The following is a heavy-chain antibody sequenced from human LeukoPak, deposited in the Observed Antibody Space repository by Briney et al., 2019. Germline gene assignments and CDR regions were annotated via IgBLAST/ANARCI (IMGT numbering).Heavy chain of an antibody. CDR2: INPNSGGT. D-gene: IGHD1-26*01. CDR3: ARHPYSGSYHFDY. J-gene: IGHJ4*02. Sequence: ASVKVSCKASGYIFTGYYMHWVRQAPGQGLEWMGWINPNSGGTNSAQRFQGRVTMTRDTSISTAYMELSRLTSDDTAVYYCARHPYSGSYHFDYWGQGTLVTVSS. CDR1: GYIFTGYY. V-gene: IGHV1-2*02.